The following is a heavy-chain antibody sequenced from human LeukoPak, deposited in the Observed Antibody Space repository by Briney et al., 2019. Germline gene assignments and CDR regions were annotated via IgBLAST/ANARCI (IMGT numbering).Heavy chain of an antibody. Sequence: SVKVSCKASGYTFTRSGITWVRQAPGQGLEWMGGIIPIFGTANYAQKFQGRVTITVDESTSTAYMELSSLRSEDTAVYYCARYDYSALDYWGQGTLVTVSS. V-gene: IGHV1-69*13. CDR1: GYTFTRSG. CDR3: ARYDYSALDY. CDR2: IIPIFGTA. D-gene: IGHD4-11*01. J-gene: IGHJ4*02.